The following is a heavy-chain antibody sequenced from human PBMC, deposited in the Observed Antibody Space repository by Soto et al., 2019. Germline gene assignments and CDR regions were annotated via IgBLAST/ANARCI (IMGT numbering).Heavy chain of an antibody. Sequence: QVQLQESGPGLVKPSQTLSLTCTVSGGSISSGGYYWSWIRQHPGKGLEWIGYIYYSGSTYYNPSLKSRVTISVDTSKNQFSLKLSSVTAADMAVYYCARELSSGYSPHAFDIWGQGTMVTVSS. J-gene: IGHJ3*02. CDR2: IYYSGST. CDR3: ARELSSGYSPHAFDI. D-gene: IGHD3-22*01. V-gene: IGHV4-31*03. CDR1: GGSISSGGYY.